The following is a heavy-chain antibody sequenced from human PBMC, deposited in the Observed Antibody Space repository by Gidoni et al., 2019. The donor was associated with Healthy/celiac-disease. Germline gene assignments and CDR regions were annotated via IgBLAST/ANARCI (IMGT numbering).Heavy chain of an antibody. V-gene: IGHV3-33*06. Sequence: QVLLVESGGGVAPPGRPLRPSRAASGSTFSSYGMHWVRQAPGKGLEWVAVMWYDGSNKYYADSVKGRFTVSRDNSKNTLYLQMNSLRAEDTAVYYCAKEHYCDSSGYEFDYWGQGTLVTVSS. D-gene: IGHD3-22*01. CDR2: MWYDGSNK. J-gene: IGHJ4*02. CDR3: AKEHYCDSSGYEFDY. CDR1: GSTFSSYG.